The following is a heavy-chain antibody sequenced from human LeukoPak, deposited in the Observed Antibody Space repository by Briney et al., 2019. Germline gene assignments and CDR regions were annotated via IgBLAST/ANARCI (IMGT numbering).Heavy chain of an antibody. J-gene: IGHJ4*02. Sequence: SVSVSCKASGGTFSSYAISWVRQAPGQGLEWMGGIIPIFGTANYAQKFQGRVTITADESTSTAYMELSSLRSEDTAVYYCASGSRIAAAGLALDYWGQGTLVTVSS. CDR2: IIPIFGTA. V-gene: IGHV1-69*13. CDR1: GGTFSSYA. D-gene: IGHD6-13*01. CDR3: ASGSRIAAAGLALDY.